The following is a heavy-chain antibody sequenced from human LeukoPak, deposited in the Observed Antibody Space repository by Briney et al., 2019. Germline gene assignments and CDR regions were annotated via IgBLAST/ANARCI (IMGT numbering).Heavy chain of an antibody. J-gene: IGHJ6*02. V-gene: IGHV1-3*01. Sequence: ASVKVSCKASGYTFTSYDINWVRQAPGQRLEWMGWINAGNGNTKYSQKFQGRVTITRDTSASTAYMELSSLRSEDTAVYYCARAIVGEFNYYYGMDVWGQGTTVTVSS. CDR3: ARAIVGEFNYYYGMDV. D-gene: IGHD3-10*01. CDR2: INAGNGNT. CDR1: GYTFTSYD.